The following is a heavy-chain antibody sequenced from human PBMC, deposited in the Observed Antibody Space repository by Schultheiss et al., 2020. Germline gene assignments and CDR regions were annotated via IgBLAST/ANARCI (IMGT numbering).Heavy chain of an antibody. D-gene: IGHD3-9*01. CDR1: GYTFTSYG. Sequence: ASVKVSCKASGYTFTSYGISWVRQAPGQGLEWMGCINPYNDNTHYAQKFRGRVTITSDRSVSTAYMELSSVTAADTAVYYCARAPLLRYFDLGYYFDYWGQGTLVNVSS. V-gene: IGHV1-18*04. CDR3: ARAPLLRYFDLGYYFDY. J-gene: IGHJ4*02. CDR2: INPYNDNT.